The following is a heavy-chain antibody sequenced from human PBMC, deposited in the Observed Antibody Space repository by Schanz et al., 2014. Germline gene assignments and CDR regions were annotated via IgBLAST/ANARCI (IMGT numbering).Heavy chain of an antibody. V-gene: IGHV1-18*04. CDR3: ARATTAWPFDL. CDR2: INVDNGHT. D-gene: IGHD4-17*01. Sequence: QAEMVQSGAEVKRPGASVKVSCKASGYTFISYGVSWVRQGPEERLGWLGWINVDNGHTDYAQKFQGRVTMTTDTATNTAYMELRSLRLDDTAVYYCARATTAWPFDLWGQGTLVTVSS. J-gene: IGHJ4*02. CDR1: GYTFISYG.